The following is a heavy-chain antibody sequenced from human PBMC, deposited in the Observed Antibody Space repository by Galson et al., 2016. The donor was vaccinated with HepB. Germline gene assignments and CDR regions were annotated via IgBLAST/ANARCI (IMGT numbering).Heavy chain of an antibody. CDR2: VYQSGNT. CDR1: GGSMSSSDW. CDR3: ARGFGESRLGSVYGMDV. D-gene: IGHD3-10*01. V-gene: IGHV4-4*02. J-gene: IGHJ6*02. Sequence: ETLSLTCAVSGGSMSSSDWWSWVRQSPGKGLEWIGEVYQSGNTNYNPSLQSRVTIAIDNSKKQFSLKLSTLTAADTAVYYCARGFGESRLGSVYGMDVWGQGTTVTVSS.